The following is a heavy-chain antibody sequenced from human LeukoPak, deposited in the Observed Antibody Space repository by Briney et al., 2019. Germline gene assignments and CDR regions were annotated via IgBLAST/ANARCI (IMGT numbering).Heavy chain of an antibody. CDR3: ARETSYDSTGESDAFDI. V-gene: IGHV3-21*01. D-gene: IGHD3-22*01. CDR1: GFPYSSYS. J-gene: IGHJ3*02. CDR2: ISSSSSYI. Sequence: PGEPLRLSCAASGFPYSSYSMHWLRQAPGKAVEGVSSISSSSSYIYYADSVKGRFTISRDNAKNSLYLQMNSLRAEDTAVYYCARETSYDSTGESDAFDIWGQGTMVTVSS.